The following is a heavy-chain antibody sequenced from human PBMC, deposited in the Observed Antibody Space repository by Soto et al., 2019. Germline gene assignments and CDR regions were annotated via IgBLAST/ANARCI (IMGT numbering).Heavy chain of an antibody. CDR3: TRGGRYCRGGSCYSGAFDF. J-gene: IGHJ3*01. CDR2: ISWNSGSI. D-gene: IGHD2-15*01. V-gene: IGHV3-9*01. CDR1: GFNFDDFA. Sequence: EVQLVESGGGLVQPGRSLRLSCAASGFNFDDFAMNWVRQSPGKGLEWVSGISWNSGSIGYADSVKGRFTISRDNAKNFVYLQLNSVRPEDTALYYCTRGGRYCRGGSCYSGAFDFWGQGTMVTVSS.